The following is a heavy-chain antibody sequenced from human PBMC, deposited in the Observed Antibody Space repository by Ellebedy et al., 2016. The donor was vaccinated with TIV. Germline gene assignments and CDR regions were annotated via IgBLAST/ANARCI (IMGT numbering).Heavy chain of an antibody. CDR1: GFTFNSYA. CDR3: ARGYCSGGSCSYY. D-gene: IGHD2-15*01. Sequence: GESLKISCAASGFTFNSYAMSWVRQAPGKGLEWVSAITGSGGSTYYADSVQGRFTISRDNSKNTLYLQMNSLRAEDTAVYYCARGYCSGGSCSYYWGQGTLVTVSS. J-gene: IGHJ4*02. CDR2: ITGSGGST. V-gene: IGHV3-23*01.